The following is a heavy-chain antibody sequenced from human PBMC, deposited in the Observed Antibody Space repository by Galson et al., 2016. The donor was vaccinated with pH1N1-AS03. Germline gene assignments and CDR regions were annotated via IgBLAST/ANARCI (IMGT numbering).Heavy chain of an antibody. CDR2: ISGNGVST. CDR3: ARGPVSYANYWFPPPDY. V-gene: IGHV3-64*01. J-gene: IGHJ4*02. CDR1: GFTFSSYA. D-gene: IGHD4/OR15-4a*01. Sequence: SLRLSCAAAGFTFSSYAMYWVRQAPGKGLEYFSAISGNGVSTYYANSVKGKFTISRDNSKNTLYLQMGSLRPEDMAVYYCARGPVSYANYWFPPPDYWGPGTLVTVSS.